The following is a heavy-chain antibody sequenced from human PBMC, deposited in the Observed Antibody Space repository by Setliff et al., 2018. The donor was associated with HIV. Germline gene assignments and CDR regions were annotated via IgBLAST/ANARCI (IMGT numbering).Heavy chain of an antibody. Sequence: GGSLRLSCAASGFTFSSYAMSWVRQAPGKGLEWVSAISGSGGSTYYADSVKGRFTISRDNSKNTLYLQMNSLRAEDTAVYYCAKPYSPITRVRGVIGGPDYWGQGTLVTVSS. CDR3: AKPYSPITRVRGVIGGPDY. J-gene: IGHJ4*02. CDR2: ISGSGGST. CDR1: GFTFSSYA. D-gene: IGHD3-10*01. V-gene: IGHV3-23*01.